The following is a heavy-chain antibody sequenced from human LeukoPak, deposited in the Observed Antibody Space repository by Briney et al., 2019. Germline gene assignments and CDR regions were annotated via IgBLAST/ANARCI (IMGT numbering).Heavy chain of an antibody. Sequence: GGSLRLSCAASGFSFSTYWMSWVRQAPGKGLKWVANINQDGSEKHYVDPAKGRFTISRDNAKNSLYLQMNSLRAEDTAMYYCVCRYFDWLSRFDPWGQGTLVTVSS. CDR1: GFSFSTYW. J-gene: IGHJ5*02. V-gene: IGHV3-7*01. CDR3: VCRYFDWLSRFDP. D-gene: IGHD3-9*01. CDR2: INQDGSEK.